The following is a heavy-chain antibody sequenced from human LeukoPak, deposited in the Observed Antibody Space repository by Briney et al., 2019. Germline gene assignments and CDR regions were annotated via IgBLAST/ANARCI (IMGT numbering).Heavy chain of an antibody. Sequence: SVKVSCKASGGTFSRYAMSWVRQAPGQGLGWMGGIIPIFGTASFAQKFQGRVTITADESTGTAYMEVSSLRSEDTAVYYCARVVTPRYCSTPSCYWKGWFDPWGQGTLVTVSS. V-gene: IGHV1-69*13. CDR1: GGTFSRYA. J-gene: IGHJ5*02. CDR3: ARVVTPRYCSTPSCYWKGWFDP. CDR2: IIPIFGTA. D-gene: IGHD2-2*01.